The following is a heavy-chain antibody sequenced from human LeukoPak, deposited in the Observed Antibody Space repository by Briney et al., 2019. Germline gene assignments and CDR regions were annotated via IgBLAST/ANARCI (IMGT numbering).Heavy chain of an antibody. CDR3: AKGYCSSTSCYTLYYFDY. Sequence: GGSLRLSCAASGFTFSSYGMHWVRQAPGKGLEWVAVISYDGSNKYYADSVKGRFTIPRKNSKSTPYLQMNSLRAEDKAVYYCAKGYCSSTSCYTLYYFDYWGQGTLVTVSS. CDR1: GFTFSSYG. CDR2: ISYDGSNK. D-gene: IGHD2-2*02. V-gene: IGHV3-30*18. J-gene: IGHJ4*02.